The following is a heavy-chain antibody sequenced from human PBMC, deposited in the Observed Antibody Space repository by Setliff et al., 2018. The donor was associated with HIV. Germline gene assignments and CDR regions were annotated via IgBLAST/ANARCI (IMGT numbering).Heavy chain of an antibody. CDR3: ARGGSGYYDFWSGSSAFEY. CDR2: IIPMFGTA. J-gene: IGHJ4*02. Sequence: GASVKVSCKASGGTFSSYAINWVRQAPGQGLEWIGGIIPMFGTAHYAQKFQGRVTITADESTTTAYMELSSLRSEDTAVFYCARGGSGYYDFWSGSSAFEYWGQGTLVTVSS. D-gene: IGHD3-3*01. CDR1: GGTFSSYA. V-gene: IGHV1-69*13.